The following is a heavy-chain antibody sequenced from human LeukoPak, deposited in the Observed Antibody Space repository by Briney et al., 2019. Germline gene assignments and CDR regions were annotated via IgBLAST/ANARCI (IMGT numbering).Heavy chain of an antibody. D-gene: IGHD5-18*01. CDR1: GFTFSSYG. Sequence: PGWSLRLSCAASGFTFSSYGMHWVRQAPGKGLEWVAVISYDGSNKYYEDSVKGRFTISRDNSKNTLYLQMNSLRAEDTAAYYCAKSGIQLWSTRDDAFDIWGQGTMVTVSS. CDR2: ISYDGSNK. CDR3: AKSGIQLWSTRDDAFDI. V-gene: IGHV3-30*18. J-gene: IGHJ3*02.